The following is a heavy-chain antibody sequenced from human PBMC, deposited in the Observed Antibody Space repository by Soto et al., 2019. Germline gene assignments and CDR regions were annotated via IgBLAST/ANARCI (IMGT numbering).Heavy chain of an antibody. Sequence: GESLKISCKGSGYNFTTYWIGWVRHMPGKGLEWMGIISPGDSDTRYSPSFQGPVTLSADKSISTAFLQWSSLQASDTAIYYSARQRPISAGGTDCLDTWGQRTLVTVSS. CDR2: ISPGDSDT. J-gene: IGHJ5*02. D-gene: IGHD1-1*01. CDR3: ARQRPISAGGTDCLDT. CDR1: GYNFTTYW. V-gene: IGHV5-51*01.